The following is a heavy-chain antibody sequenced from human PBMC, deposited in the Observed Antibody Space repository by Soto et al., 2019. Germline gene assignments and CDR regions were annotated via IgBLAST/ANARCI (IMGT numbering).Heavy chain of an antibody. D-gene: IGHD6-19*01. Sequence: GGSLRLSCAASGFTFSSYGMHWVRQAPGKGLEWVAVISYDGSNKYYADSVKGRFTISRDNSKNTLYLQMNSLRAEDTAVYYCAKAWQWLDPPIFDYWGQGTLVTVSS. CDR3: AKAWQWLDPPIFDY. CDR1: GFTFSSYG. J-gene: IGHJ4*02. CDR2: ISYDGSNK. V-gene: IGHV3-30*18.